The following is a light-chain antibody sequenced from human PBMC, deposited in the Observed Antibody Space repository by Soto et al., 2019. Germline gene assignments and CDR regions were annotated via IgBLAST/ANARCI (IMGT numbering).Light chain of an antibody. V-gene: IGKV3-15*01. Sequence: EIVLTPSPATLSVSPGKIATLSCMASQSVSSDLAWYHQNPGQAPRLLIYGASTRATGITARFSGSGSGTEFTLTINSLQYEDFAVYYCQQYNNWPRTFGQGTKVDI. J-gene: IGKJ1*01. CDR3: QQYNNWPRT. CDR2: GAS. CDR1: QSVSSD.